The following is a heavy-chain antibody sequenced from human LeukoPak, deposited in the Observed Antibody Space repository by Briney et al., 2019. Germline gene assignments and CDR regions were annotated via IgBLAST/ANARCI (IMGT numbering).Heavy chain of an antibody. V-gene: IGHV4-34*01. CDR1: GGSFSGYY. D-gene: IGHD6-19*01. Sequence: PSETLSLTCAVYGGSFSGYYWSWIRQPPGKGLEWIGEINHSGSTNYNPSLKSRVTISVDTSKNQFSLKLSSVTAADTAVYYCAGGYSSGWSYWFDPWGQGTLVTVSS. CDR3: AGGYSSGWSYWFDP. CDR2: INHSGST. J-gene: IGHJ5*02.